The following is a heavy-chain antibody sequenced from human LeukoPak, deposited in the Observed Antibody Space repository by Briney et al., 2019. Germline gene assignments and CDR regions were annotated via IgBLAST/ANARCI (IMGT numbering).Heavy chain of an antibody. D-gene: IGHD6-6*01. CDR3: ARDLHEYSSSSGYFDY. CDR2: INPSGGST. J-gene: IGHJ4*02. CDR1: GYTFTSYY. V-gene: IGHV1-46*01. Sequence: ASVKVSCKASGYTFTSYYMHWVRQAPGQGLEWMGIINPSGGSTSYAQKFQGRVTMTRDMSTSTVYTELSSLRSEDTAVYYCARDLHEYSSSSGYFDYWGQGTLVTVSS.